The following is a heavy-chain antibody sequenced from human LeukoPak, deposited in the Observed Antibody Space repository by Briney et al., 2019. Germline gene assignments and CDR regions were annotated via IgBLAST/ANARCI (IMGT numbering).Heavy chain of an antibody. CDR3: ARRGSSSWYFDY. Sequence: ASVKVSCKASGYTFTSYGISWVRQAPGQGLEWMGIINPSGGSTTYAQKFQGRVTMTRDTSTSTVYMELSSLRSDDTAVYYCARRGSSSWYFDYWGQGTLVTVSS. J-gene: IGHJ4*02. D-gene: IGHD6-13*01. CDR2: INPSGGST. V-gene: IGHV1-46*01. CDR1: GYTFTSYG.